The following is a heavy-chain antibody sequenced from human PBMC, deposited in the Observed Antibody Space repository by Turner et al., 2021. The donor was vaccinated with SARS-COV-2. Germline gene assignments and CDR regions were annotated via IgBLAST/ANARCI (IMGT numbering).Heavy chain of an antibody. Sequence: QVHLVESGGGVVQPGRSLRLSCAASGFTFKNYAMHWVRQAPGKGLEWVAIISYDGNNKYTTDSLKGRFTISRDNSRSTLYLQMDRLRPEDTAVYYCARDARERSYFDFWSGYLDSWGQGTPVTVSS. V-gene: IGHV3-30*06. D-gene: IGHD3-3*01. CDR1: GFTFKNYA. J-gene: IGHJ4*02. CDR3: ARDARERSYFDFWSGYLDS. CDR2: ISYDGNNK.